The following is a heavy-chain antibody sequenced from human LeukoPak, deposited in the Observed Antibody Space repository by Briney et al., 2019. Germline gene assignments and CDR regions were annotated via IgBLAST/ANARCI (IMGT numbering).Heavy chain of an antibody. J-gene: IGHJ4*02. Sequence: PGGSLRLSCAVSGLTFSSSWMDWVRQAPGKGLEWVASINPDGIKRYSADSVKGRFTISRDNARNSLYLQMDSLRVEDTAFYYCARDLAFSRLDYXGQGVLVTVSS. V-gene: IGHV3-7*01. D-gene: IGHD2/OR15-2a*01. CDR3: ARDLAFSRLDY. CDR2: INPDGIKR. CDR1: GLTFSSSW.